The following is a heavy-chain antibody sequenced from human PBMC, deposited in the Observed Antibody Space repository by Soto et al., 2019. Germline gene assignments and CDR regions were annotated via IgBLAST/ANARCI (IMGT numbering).Heavy chain of an antibody. J-gene: IGHJ4*02. CDR2: ISGSGGST. D-gene: IGHD6-6*01. V-gene: IGHV3-23*01. Sequence: GGSLRLSCAASGFTFSSYAMSWVRQAPGKGLEWVSAISGSGGSTYYADSVKGRFTISRDNSKNTLYLQMNSLRAEDTAVYYCAKYKPTRGIAARFSPLGYWGQGTLVTVSS. CDR1: GFTFSSYA. CDR3: AKYKPTRGIAARFSPLGY.